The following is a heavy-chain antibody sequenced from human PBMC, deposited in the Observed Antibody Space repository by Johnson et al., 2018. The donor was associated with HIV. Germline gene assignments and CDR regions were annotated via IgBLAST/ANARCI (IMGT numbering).Heavy chain of an antibody. V-gene: IGHV3-15*01. CDR2: IKSKTDGGTT. Sequence: MLLVESGGGLVKPGGSLRLSCAASGFTFSNAWMSWVRQAPGKGLEWVGRIKSKTDGGTTDYAAPVKGRFTISRDDSKTTLYLQMNSLKTEDTAVYYCTTAGYSSSWYGALDAVDIWGQGTMVTVFS. D-gene: IGHD6-13*01. CDR1: GFTFSNAW. CDR3: TTAGYSSSWYGALDAVDI. J-gene: IGHJ3*02.